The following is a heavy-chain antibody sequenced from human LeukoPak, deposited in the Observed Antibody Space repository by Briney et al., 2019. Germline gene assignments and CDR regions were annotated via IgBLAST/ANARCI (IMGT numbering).Heavy chain of an antibody. Sequence: ASVKVSCKASGYTFTGYYIHWVRQAPGQGLEWMGILNPSGVTTTYAQKCQGRVTMTRDMSTSTVYMELSSLRSEDTAVYYCARGEVGAGHDAFDIWGQGTMVTVSS. J-gene: IGHJ3*02. CDR1: GYTFTGYY. CDR3: ARGEVGAGHDAFDI. D-gene: IGHD1-26*01. V-gene: IGHV1-46*01. CDR2: LNPSGVTT.